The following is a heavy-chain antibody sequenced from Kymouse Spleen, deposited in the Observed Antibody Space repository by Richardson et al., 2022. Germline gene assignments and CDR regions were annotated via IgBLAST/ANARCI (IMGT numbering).Heavy chain of an antibody. CDR1: GFTFSSYD. Sequence: EVQLVESGGGLVQPGGSLRLSCAASGFTFSSYDMHWVRQATGKGLEWVSAIGTAGDTYYPGSVKGRFTISRENAKNSLYLQMNSLRAGDTAVYYCARDLL*WW*LLLQTTTTVWTSGAKGPRSPSPQ. D-gene: IGHD2-15*01. CDR3: ARDLL*WW*LLLQTTTTVWTS. V-gene: IGHV3-13*01. CDR2: IGTAGDT. J-gene: IGHJ6*02.